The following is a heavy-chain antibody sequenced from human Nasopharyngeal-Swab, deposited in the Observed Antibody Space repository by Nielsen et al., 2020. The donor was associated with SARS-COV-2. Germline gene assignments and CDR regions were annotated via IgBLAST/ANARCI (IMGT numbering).Heavy chain of an antibody. D-gene: IGHD3-3*01. Sequence: GESLKISCTASGFTFSSYAMRWVRQAPGKGLEWVSVIIGSGSGTYYADSVKGRFTISRDKSQNTLYLQMSSLRADDTAVYYCAKGGRSITIFGVAGSFDNWGQGTPVTVSS. CDR3: AKGGRSITIFGVAGSFDN. CDR2: IIGSGSGT. CDR1: GFTFSSYA. J-gene: IGHJ4*02. V-gene: IGHV3-23*01.